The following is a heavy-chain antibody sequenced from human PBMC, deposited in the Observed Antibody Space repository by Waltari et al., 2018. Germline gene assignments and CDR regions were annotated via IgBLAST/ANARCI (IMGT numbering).Heavy chain of an antibody. V-gene: IGHV3-72*01. J-gene: IGHJ4*02. CDR1: GFTFNDFY. CDR2: IRNKAKSYTT. D-gene: IGHD1-20*01. CDR3: YKFSNDYFFDY. Sequence: GQLVESGGGLVQPGGSLRLSCAASGFTFNDFYINLVRQAQGKGLEWVGSIRNKAKSYTTEYAAAVKGRFTISRAESENMVYLQMSSLKIEDTAVYYCYKFSNDYFFDYWGQGVLVTVSS.